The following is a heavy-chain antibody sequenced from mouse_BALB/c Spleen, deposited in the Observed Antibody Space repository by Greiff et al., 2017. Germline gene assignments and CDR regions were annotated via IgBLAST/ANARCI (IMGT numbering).Heavy chain of an antibody. V-gene: IGHV5-4*02. J-gene: IGHJ4*01. CDR3: ARDRVYGAMDY. CDR1: GFTFSDYY. CDR2: ISDGGSYT. D-gene: IGHD1-1*02. Sequence: EVMLVESGGGLVKPGGSLKLSCAASGFTFSDYYMYWVRQTPEKRLEWVATISDGGSYTYYPDSVKGRFTISRDNAKNNLYLQMSSLKSEDTAMYYCARDRVYGAMDYWGQGTSVTVSS.